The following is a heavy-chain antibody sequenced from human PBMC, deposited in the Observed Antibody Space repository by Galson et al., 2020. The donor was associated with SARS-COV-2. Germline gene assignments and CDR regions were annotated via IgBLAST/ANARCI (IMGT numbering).Heavy chain of an antibody. J-gene: IGHJ4*02. V-gene: IGHV3-23*01. CDR1: GFTFSSYA. D-gene: IGHD3-22*01. CDR2: ISGSGGST. CDR3: AKDPTMIVVVIPCY. Sequence: GGSLRLSCAASGFTFSSYAMSWVRQAPGKGLEWVSAISGSGGSTYYADSVKGRFTISRDNSKNTLYLQMNSLRAEDTAVYYCAKDPTMIVVVIPCYWGQGTLVTISS.